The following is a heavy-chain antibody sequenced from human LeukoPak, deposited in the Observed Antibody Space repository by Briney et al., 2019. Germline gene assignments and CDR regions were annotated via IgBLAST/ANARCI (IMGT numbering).Heavy chain of an antibody. CDR1: GFPLSSYS. D-gene: IGHD2-15*01. Sequence: GGSLRLSCAASGFPLSSYSINWVRQAPGKGLEWVSYISSSGSAIYYVDSVKGRFTVSRDNAKNSLFLQMNSPRAEDTAVYYCARVKGSYFDYWGQGALVTVSS. V-gene: IGHV3-48*01. J-gene: IGHJ4*02. CDR3: ARVKGSYFDY. CDR2: ISSSGSAI.